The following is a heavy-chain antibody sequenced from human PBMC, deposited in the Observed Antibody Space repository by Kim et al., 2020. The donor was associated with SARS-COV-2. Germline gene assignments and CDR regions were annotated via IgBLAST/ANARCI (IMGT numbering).Heavy chain of an antibody. CDR2: ISYDGSNK. CDR1: GFTFSSYG. V-gene: IGHV3-30*18. Sequence: GGSLRLSCAASGFTFSSYGMHWVRQAPGKGLEWVAVISYDGSNKYYADSVKGRFTISRDNSKNTLYLQMNSLRAEDTAVYYCAKDLEVRGVIGTGYWGQGTLVTVSS. D-gene: IGHD3-10*01. J-gene: IGHJ4*02. CDR3: AKDLEVRGVIGTGY.